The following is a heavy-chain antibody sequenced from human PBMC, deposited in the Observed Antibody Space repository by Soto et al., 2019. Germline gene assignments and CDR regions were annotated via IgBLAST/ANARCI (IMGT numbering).Heavy chain of an antibody. CDR1: GFTFSSYA. CDR3: ARGSSKYVPPKLILYGMDV. Sequence: VGSLRLSCAPSGFTFSSYAMHWVRQAPGKGLEWVAVISYDGSNKYYADSVKGRFTISRDNSKNTLYLQMNSLRAEDTAVYYCARGSSKYVPPKLILYGMDVWGQGTTVTVSS. J-gene: IGHJ6*02. D-gene: IGHD4-4*01. CDR2: ISYDGSNK. V-gene: IGHV3-30-3*01.